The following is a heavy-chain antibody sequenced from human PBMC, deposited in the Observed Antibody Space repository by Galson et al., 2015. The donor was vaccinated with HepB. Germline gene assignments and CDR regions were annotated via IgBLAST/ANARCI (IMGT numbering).Heavy chain of an antibody. D-gene: IGHD4-17*01. CDR3: ARDGDGYGGYAAWFDP. J-gene: IGHJ5*02. V-gene: IGHV1-46*01. Sequence: SVKVSCKASGYTFTSYYMHWVRQAPGQGLEWMGIINPSGGSTSYAQKFQGRVTLTGDTSMRTVYMELSSLRSEDTAVYYCARDGDGYGGYAAWFDPWGQGTLGTVSS. CDR1: GYTFTSYY. CDR2: INPSGGST.